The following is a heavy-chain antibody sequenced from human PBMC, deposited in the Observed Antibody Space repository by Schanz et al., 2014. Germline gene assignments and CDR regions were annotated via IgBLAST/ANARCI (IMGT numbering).Heavy chain of an antibody. CDR2: ISTFRNEDT. J-gene: IGHJ5*01. V-gene: IGHV1-18*01. D-gene: IGHD2-15*01. Sequence: QVQLVQSGAEVKKPGASVRVSCKVSGYAFTTYGISWVRQAPGQGPEFMGWISTFRNEDTNSAQRFQGRLTMTTDTTTNTAYMELRSLRSDDTAVYYCARVRYCSGGRCYQDSWFDYWGQGTLVTVSS. CDR1: GYAFTTYG. CDR3: ARVRYCSGGRCYQDSWFDY.